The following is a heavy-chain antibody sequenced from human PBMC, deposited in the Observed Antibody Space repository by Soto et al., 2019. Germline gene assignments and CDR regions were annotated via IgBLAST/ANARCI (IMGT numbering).Heavy chain of an antibody. D-gene: IGHD4-17*01. J-gene: IGHJ4*02. CDR1: GYTFTSYD. CDR3: ARASGVTKDLDY. V-gene: IGHV1-8*01. CDR2: MNPNSGNT. Sequence: ASVKVSCKASGYTFTSYDINWVRQATGQGLEWMGWMNPNSGNTGYAQKFQGRVTMTRNTSISTAYMELSSLRSEDTAVSYCARASGVTKDLDYWGQGTLVTVSS.